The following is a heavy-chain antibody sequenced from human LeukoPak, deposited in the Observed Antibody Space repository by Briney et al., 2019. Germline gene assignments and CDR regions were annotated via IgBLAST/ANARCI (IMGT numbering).Heavy chain of an antibody. J-gene: IGHJ4*02. V-gene: IGHV3-23*01. CDR1: GFTFSSYG. CDR3: AKLYYDFWSGVGD. CDR2: ISGSGGST. Sequence: PGGSLRLSCAASGFTFSSYGMHWVRQAPGKGLEWVSAISGSGGSTYYADSVKGRFTISRDNSKNTLYLQMNSLRAEDTAVYYCAKLYYDFWSGVGDWGQGTLVTVSS. D-gene: IGHD3-3*01.